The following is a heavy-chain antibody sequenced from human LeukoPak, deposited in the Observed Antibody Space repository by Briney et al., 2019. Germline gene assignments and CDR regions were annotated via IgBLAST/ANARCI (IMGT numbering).Heavy chain of an antibody. Sequence: GGSLRLSCAASGFTFRSYWMSWVRQAPGKGLEWVASIKKDGSEKYYVDSVKGRFIVSRDNAKNSLYLQMNSLRVEDTAMYYCARDAGRAGDAFDIWGQGTMVTVSS. D-gene: IGHD1-26*01. CDR1: GFTFRSYW. CDR3: ARDAGRAGDAFDI. V-gene: IGHV3-7*03. CDR2: IKKDGSEK. J-gene: IGHJ3*02.